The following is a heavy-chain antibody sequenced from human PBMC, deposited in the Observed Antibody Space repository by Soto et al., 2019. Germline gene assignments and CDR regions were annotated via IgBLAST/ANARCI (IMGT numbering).Heavy chain of an antibody. CDR1: GFTFSTYG. CDR3: AKSVYNWNDGFFDY. D-gene: IGHD1-1*01. Sequence: QVQLVESGGGVVQPGRSLRLSCAASGFTFSTYGMNGVRQAPGTGLEWVAVISYDGNNKYYADSVKGRFTISRDNSKNTLYLQMSSLRAEDTAVYYCAKSVYNWNDGFFDYWGQGTLVTVSS. J-gene: IGHJ4*02. V-gene: IGHV3-30*18. CDR2: ISYDGNNK.